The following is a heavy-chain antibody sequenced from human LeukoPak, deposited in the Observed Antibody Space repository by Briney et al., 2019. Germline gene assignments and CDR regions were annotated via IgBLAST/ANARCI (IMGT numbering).Heavy chain of an antibody. J-gene: IGHJ4*02. D-gene: IGHD6-19*01. V-gene: IGHV4-38-2*01. Sequence: SETVSLTCAVSGYSISSGYYWGWIRQPPGKGLEWIGSIYHSGSTYYNPSLKSRVTISVDTSKNQFSLKLSSVTAADTAVYYCARLRVAVAENWGQGTLVTVSS. CDR3: ARLRVAVAEN. CDR2: IYHSGST. CDR1: GYSISSGYY.